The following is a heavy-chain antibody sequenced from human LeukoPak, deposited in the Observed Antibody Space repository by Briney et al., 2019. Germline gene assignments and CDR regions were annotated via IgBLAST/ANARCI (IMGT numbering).Heavy chain of an antibody. CDR2: ITGSSSYI. D-gene: IGHD6-13*01. CDR3: ARDSVSRRIAASGIDAFDI. Sequence: PGGSLRLSCAASGFTFSTYTMNWVRQAPGKGLEWVSSITGSSSYIHYADSVKGRFTISRDNAKNSLYLQMNSLRAEDTAVYYCARDSVSRRIAASGIDAFDIWGQGTMVTVSS. CDR1: GFTFSTYT. V-gene: IGHV3-21*01. J-gene: IGHJ3*02.